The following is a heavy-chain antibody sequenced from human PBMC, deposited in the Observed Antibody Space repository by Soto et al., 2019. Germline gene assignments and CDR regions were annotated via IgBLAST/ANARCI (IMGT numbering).Heavy chain of an antibody. D-gene: IGHD3-10*01. J-gene: IGHJ6*02. Sequence: SQTVSLTGAISGGSVSSNSGAWNWIRQSPSRGLEWLGRTYYRSKWNNDYALSVKSRITINPDTPKNQFSLHLYSVTPEDTAVYYCTGITSFRGMDVWGQGTPVTVSS. CDR1: GGSVSSNSGA. V-gene: IGHV6-1*01. CDR2: TYYRSKWNN. CDR3: TGITSFRGMDV.